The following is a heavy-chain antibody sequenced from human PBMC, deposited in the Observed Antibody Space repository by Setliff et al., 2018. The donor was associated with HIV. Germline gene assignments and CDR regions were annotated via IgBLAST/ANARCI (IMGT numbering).Heavy chain of an antibody. D-gene: IGHD3-10*01. V-gene: IGHV4-59*11. CDR3: ARAGDWPDY. CDR1: GGSISSHY. CDR2: VYNSGST. J-gene: IGHJ4*02. Sequence: PSETLSLTCTVSGGSISSHYWSWIRQPPGKGLQWIGYVYNSGSTNYNPSLKSRVTISVDTSKNQFSLKLSSMTAADTAVYYCARAGDWPDYWGQGTLVTVSS.